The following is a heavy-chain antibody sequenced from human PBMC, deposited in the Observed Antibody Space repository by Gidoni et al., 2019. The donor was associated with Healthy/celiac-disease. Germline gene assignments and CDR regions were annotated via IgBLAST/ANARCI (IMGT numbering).Heavy chain of an antibody. D-gene: IGHD3-3*01. J-gene: IGHJ2*01. Sequence: EVQLVESGGGLVQPGGSLRLSCAASGFTFSSYWMSWVRQAPGKGLEWVANIKQDGSEKYYVDSVKGRFTISRDNAKNSLYLQMNSLRAEDTAVYYCARDGLESYDFWSGPDWYFDLWGRGTLVTVSS. CDR3: ARDGLESYDFWSGPDWYFDL. CDR2: IKQDGSEK. CDR1: GFTFSSYW. V-gene: IGHV3-7*01.